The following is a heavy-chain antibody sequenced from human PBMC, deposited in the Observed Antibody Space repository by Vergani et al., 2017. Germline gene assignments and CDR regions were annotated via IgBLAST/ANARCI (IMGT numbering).Heavy chain of an antibody. Sequence: EVQLLESGGDLVQPGGSLRLSCAASGFTFNHYAMNWVRQAPGKGLEWVSGISGSGGSTYYAGSVKGRFTISRDSSKNTLYLKMNSLSAGDTAVYYCAKANPRNSXYDYLYYYHAMDIWCQGTTVTVSS. D-gene: IGHD5-12*01. CDR2: ISGSGGST. CDR3: AKANPRNSXYDYLYYYHAMDI. CDR1: GFTFNHYA. V-gene: IGHV3-23*01. J-gene: IGHJ6*02.